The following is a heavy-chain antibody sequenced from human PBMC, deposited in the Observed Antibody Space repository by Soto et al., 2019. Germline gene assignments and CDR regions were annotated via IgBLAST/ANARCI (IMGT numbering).Heavy chain of an antibody. J-gene: IGHJ6*03. Sequence: GGSLRLSCAASGFTFSSYAMSWVRQAPGKGLEWVSAISGSGGSTYYADSVKGRFTISRDNSKNTLYLQMNSLRAEDTAVYYCAKDRAVRTYYGSGNYYYYYYMDVWGKGTTVTVSS. CDR1: GFTFSSYA. V-gene: IGHV3-23*01. CDR2: ISGSGGST. CDR3: AKDRAVRTYYGSGNYYYYYYMDV. D-gene: IGHD3-10*01.